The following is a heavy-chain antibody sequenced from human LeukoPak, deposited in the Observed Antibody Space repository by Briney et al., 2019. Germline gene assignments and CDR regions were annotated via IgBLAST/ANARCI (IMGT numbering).Heavy chain of an antibody. Sequence: ASVKVSCKASGYTFTSYDINWVRQATGQGLEWMGWMNPNSGNTGYAQKFQGGVTMTRNTSISTAYMELSSLRSEDTAVYYCARGSDDILTGHSDYWGQGTLVTVSS. D-gene: IGHD3-9*01. CDR3: ARGSDDILTGHSDY. V-gene: IGHV1-8*01. CDR1: GYTFTSYD. J-gene: IGHJ4*02. CDR2: MNPNSGNT.